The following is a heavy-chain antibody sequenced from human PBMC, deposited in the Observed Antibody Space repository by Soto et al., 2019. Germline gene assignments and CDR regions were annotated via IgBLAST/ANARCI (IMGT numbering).Heavy chain of an antibody. CDR2: IYYSGST. CDR3: AKRISGTSIYAFDI. CDR1: GGSISSYY. D-gene: IGHD1-20*01. J-gene: IGHJ3*02. V-gene: IGHV4-59*01. Sequence: PSETLSLTCTVSGGSISSYYWSWIRQPPGKGLEWIGYIYYSGSTNYNPSLKSRFTISVDTSKNQFSLKLSSVTAADTAVYYCAKRISGTSIYAFDIWGQEAMVTVSS.